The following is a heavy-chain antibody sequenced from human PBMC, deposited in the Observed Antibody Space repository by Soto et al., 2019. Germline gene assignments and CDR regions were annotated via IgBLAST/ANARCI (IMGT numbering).Heavy chain of an antibody. Sequence: SETLSLTCTVSGGSISSGNYYWSWIRQPPGKGLEWIGFISYSGSTYYNASLKSRFTISVDTSKNQFSLNLSFVTAADTAVYYCATVGRQAPGTYYFDYWGQGALVTVSS. D-gene: IGHD1-26*01. J-gene: IGHJ4*02. CDR1: GGSISSGNYY. CDR2: ISYSGST. CDR3: ATVGRQAPGTYYFDY. V-gene: IGHV4-30-4*01.